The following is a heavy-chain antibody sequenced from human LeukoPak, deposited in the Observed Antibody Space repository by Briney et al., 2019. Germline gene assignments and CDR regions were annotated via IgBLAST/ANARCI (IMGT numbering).Heavy chain of an antibody. CDR3: AREDDSSGYFYGICDY. Sequence: GGSLRLSCAASGFTFSSYEMNWVRQAPGKGLEWVSHISSSGSTIYYADSVKRRFTISRDNAKNSLYLQMNSLRAEDTAVYYCAREDDSSGYFYGICDYWGQGTLVTVSS. CDR2: ISSSGSTI. D-gene: IGHD3-22*01. J-gene: IGHJ4*02. V-gene: IGHV3-48*03. CDR1: GFTFSSYE.